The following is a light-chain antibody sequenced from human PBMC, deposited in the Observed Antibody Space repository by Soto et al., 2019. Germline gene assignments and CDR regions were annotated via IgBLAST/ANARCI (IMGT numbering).Light chain of an antibody. V-gene: IGLV2-14*01. J-gene: IGLJ1*01. CDR1: SSDMGAYHY. CDR2: EVN. CDR3: FSFTTTNTHG. Sequence: QSAPTQPASLTGSPGQSITISCTGTSSDMGAYHYVSWFQQQPSQAPKLMSSEVNNRPSGVSNRFPGSQSDQTAYLTLSGLQVEDEAEYFCFSFTTTNTHGFGTGTKVTAL.